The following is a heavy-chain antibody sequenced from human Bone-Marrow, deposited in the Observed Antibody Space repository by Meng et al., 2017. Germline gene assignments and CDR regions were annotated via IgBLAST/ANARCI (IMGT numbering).Heavy chain of an antibody. CDR2: IFHCRGT. Sequence: GSLPGHVNCSGTWSLTLAVLGAPSSSVNGWICVRQHPGKGLEWIGKIFHCRGTTYNPSLKSRITISVDKSKIQFSLKLSSVTAADTAVYYCARGSSSCWPNFYYWGQGTLVTVSS. CDR3: ARGSSSCWPNFYY. CDR1: GAPSSSVNG. V-gene: IGHV4-4*02. D-gene: IGHD6-13*01. J-gene: IGHJ4*02.